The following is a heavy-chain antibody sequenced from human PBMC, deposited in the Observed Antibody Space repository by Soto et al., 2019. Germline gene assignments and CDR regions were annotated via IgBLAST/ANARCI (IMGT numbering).Heavy chain of an antibody. CDR3: ARGAGFVDFWSGLPYYYGMDV. D-gene: IGHD3-3*01. Sequence: SETLSLTCAVYGGSFSGYYWSWIRQPPGKGLEWIGEINHSGSTNYNPSLKSRVTISVDTSKNQFSLKLSSVTAADTAVYYCARGAGFVDFWSGLPYYYGMDVWGQGTTVTVSS. J-gene: IGHJ6*02. CDR2: INHSGST. CDR1: GGSFSGYY. V-gene: IGHV4-34*01.